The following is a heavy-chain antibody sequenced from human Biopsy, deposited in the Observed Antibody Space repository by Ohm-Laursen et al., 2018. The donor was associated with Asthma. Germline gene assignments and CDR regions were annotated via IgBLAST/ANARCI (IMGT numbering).Heavy chain of an antibody. CDR1: GIIFSNYA. CDR3: ARGGYCTSPTCPWGRYATDV. Sequence: LSLTCAATGIIFSNYAIYWVRQAPGQGLEWVAVIWPDGTEKYYADSVKGRFTISRDNPVNKMFLQMNSLRAEDTAVYYCARGGYCTSPTCPWGRYATDVWGQGTMVTVSS. CDR2: IWPDGTEK. J-gene: IGHJ6*02. D-gene: IGHD2-2*01. V-gene: IGHV3-33*07.